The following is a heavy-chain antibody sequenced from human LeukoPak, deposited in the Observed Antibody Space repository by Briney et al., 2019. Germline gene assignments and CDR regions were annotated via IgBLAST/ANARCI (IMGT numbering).Heavy chain of an antibody. CDR2: IFHTGST. D-gene: IGHD4-23*01. CDR1: GDSISSGNY. CDR3: ARRPPGKRSIFDY. V-gene: IGHV4-38-2*02. J-gene: IGHJ4*02. Sequence: SETLSLTCTVSGDSISSGNYWGWIRQPPGKGLEWIGSIFHTGSTYFNLSLKSRVTISVDTSKNQFSLKLSSVTAAGTAVYYCARRPPGKRSIFDYWGQGTLVTVSS.